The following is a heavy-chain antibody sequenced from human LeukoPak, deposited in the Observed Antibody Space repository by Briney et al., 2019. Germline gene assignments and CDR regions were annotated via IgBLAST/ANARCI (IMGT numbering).Heavy chain of an antibody. D-gene: IGHD3-10*01. J-gene: IGHJ4*02. Sequence: GGSLRLSCAASGFTFSSYAMHWVRQAPGKGLEWVAVISYDGSNKYYADSVKGRFTISRDNAKNSLYLQMNSLRAEDTAVYYCGGGGVLWFGESKDYWGQGTLVTVSS. V-gene: IGHV3-30*04. CDR1: GFTFSSYA. CDR3: GGGGVLWFGESKDY. CDR2: ISYDGSNK.